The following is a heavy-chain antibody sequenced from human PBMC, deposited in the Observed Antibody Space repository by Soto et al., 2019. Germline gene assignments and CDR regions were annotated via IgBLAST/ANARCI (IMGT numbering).Heavy chain of an antibody. V-gene: IGHV1-18*04. CDR3: ARDLRDMGYSSGWYGYYYYGMDV. D-gene: IGHD6-19*01. Sequence: QVQLVQSGAEVKKPGASVKVSCKASGYTFTSYGISCVRQAPGQGLEWMGWISAYNGNTNYAQKLQGRVTMTTDTSTSTAYMELRSLRSDDTAVYYCARDLRDMGYSSGWYGYYYYGMDVWGQGPTVTVSS. J-gene: IGHJ6*02. CDR1: GYTFTSYG. CDR2: ISAYNGNT.